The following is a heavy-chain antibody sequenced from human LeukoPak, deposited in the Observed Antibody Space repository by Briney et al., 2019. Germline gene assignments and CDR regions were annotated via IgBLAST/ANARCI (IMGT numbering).Heavy chain of an antibody. Sequence: SETLSLTCTVSGGSISSSYSYWGWIRQPPGKGLEWIGNIYYSGSTYYNPSLKSRVTISVDTSKNHFSLQLNSVTPEDTAVYYCARELRFSGPDIWGQGTMVTVSS. CDR3: ARELRFSGPDI. CDR2: IYYSGST. J-gene: IGHJ3*02. CDR1: GGSISSSYSY. V-gene: IGHV4-39*02. D-gene: IGHD3-3*01.